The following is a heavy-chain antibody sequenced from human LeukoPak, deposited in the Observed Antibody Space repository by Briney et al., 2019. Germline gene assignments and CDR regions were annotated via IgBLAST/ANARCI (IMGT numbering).Heavy chain of an antibody. J-gene: IGHJ3*02. CDR2: IGSSGSTV. CDR1: GFTFSAYE. Sequence: GGSLRLSCAASGFTFSAYEMNWVRQAPGKGLEWVSYIGSSGSTVYYADSVKGRFTISRDNARNSLYMQMESLRDEDTAIYYCARDTLEYSNSPDALDIWGQGTMVTVSS. D-gene: IGHD4-23*01. CDR3: ARDTLEYSNSPDALDI. V-gene: IGHV3-48*03.